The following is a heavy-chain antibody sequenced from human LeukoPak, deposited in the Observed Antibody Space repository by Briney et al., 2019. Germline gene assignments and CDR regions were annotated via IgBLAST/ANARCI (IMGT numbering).Heavy chain of an antibody. V-gene: IGHV4-59*01. D-gene: IGHD6-6*01. CDR3: ARGVGSSFDP. CDR1: GGSISSYY. Sequence: PSETLFLTCTVSGGSISSYYWSWIRQPPGKGLEWIGYIYYSGSTNYNPSLKSRVTISVDTSKNQFSLKLSSVTAADTAVYYCARGVGSSFDPWGQGTLVTVSS. CDR2: IYYSGST. J-gene: IGHJ5*02.